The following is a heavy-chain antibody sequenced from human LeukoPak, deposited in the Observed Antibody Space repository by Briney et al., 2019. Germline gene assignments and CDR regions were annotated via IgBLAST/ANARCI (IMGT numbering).Heavy chain of an antibody. CDR1: GFTFSSYW. V-gene: IGHV3-30-3*01. D-gene: IGHD3-22*01. Sequence: GGSLRLSCAASGFTFSSYWMSWVRQAPGKGLEWVAVISYDGSNKYYADSVKGRFTISRDNSKNTLYLQMNSLRAEDTAVYYCARDSLTYYYDSSGFPDYWGQGTLVTVSS. CDR2: ISYDGSNK. CDR3: ARDSLTYYYDSSGFPDY. J-gene: IGHJ4*02.